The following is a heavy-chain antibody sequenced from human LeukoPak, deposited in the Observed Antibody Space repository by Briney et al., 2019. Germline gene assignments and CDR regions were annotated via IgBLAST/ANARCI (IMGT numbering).Heavy chain of an antibody. CDR1: GFTFSDHY. CDR2: ISGTSSTI. V-gene: IGHV3-11*04. D-gene: IGHD1/OR15-1a*01. Sequence: GGSLRLSCAASGFTFSDHYMTWIRQAPGKGLEWVSYISGTSSTIYYADSVKGRFTISRDNTEKSLYLQMNSLRAEDTAVYYCARDSNRQGIDFWGQGTLVTVSS. CDR3: ARDSNRQGIDF. J-gene: IGHJ4*02.